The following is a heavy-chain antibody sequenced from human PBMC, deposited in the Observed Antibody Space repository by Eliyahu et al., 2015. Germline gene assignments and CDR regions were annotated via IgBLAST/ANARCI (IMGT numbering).Heavy chain of an antibody. J-gene: IGHJ4*02. CDR1: GFTFGDFA. CDR3: TRDSSYCSGGSCYDY. V-gene: IGHV3-49*04. CDR2: IRSKAYGGTT. Sequence: EVQLVESGGGLVQPGRSLXLSCTASGFTFGDFAMSWVRQAPGKGXEWVGFIRSKAYGGTTEYAASVKGRFTISRDDSKSIAYLQMNSLKTEDTAVYYCTRDSSYCSGGSCYDYWGQGTLVTVSS. D-gene: IGHD2-15*01.